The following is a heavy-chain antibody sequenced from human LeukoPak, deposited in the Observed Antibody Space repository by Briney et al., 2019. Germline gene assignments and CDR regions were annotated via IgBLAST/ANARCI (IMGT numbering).Heavy chain of an antibody. J-gene: IGHJ4*02. CDR1: GFTFSSYA. Sequence: GGSLRLSCAASGFTFSSYAMHWVRQAPGKGLEWVAVISYDGSNKYYADSVKGRFTISRDNSKNTLYLQMNSLRAEDTAVYYCARDPLQMATITRTFDYWGQGTLVTVSS. V-gene: IGHV3-30*04. CDR3: ARDPLQMATITRTFDY. CDR2: ISYDGSNK. D-gene: IGHD5-24*01.